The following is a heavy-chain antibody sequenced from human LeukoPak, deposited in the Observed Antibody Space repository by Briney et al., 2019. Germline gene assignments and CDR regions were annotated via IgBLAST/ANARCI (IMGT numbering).Heavy chain of an antibody. V-gene: IGHV3-23*01. CDR2: INDSGDDT. J-gene: IGHJ4*02. D-gene: IGHD2-8*01. CDR3: AKIMSAY. Sequence: GGSLRLSCAVSGFTFTDYAMTWVRQAPGKGLEWVSTINDSGDDTYYAGSVKGRVTISRDNSKNTLYLQMNNLRVEDTAIYYCAKIMSAYWGQGTLVTVSS. CDR1: GFTFTDYA.